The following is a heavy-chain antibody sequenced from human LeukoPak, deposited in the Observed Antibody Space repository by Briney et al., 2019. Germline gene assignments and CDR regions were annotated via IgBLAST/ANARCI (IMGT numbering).Heavy chain of an antibody. J-gene: IGHJ4*02. Sequence: ASETLSLTCAVSGGSISSSNWWSWVRQPPGKGLEWIGEIYHSGSTNYNPPLKSRVTISVDKSKNQFSLKLSSVTAADTAVYYCARGPGVRGVIIERVITYYFDYWGQGTLVTVSS. CDR1: GGSISSSNW. V-gene: IGHV4-4*02. D-gene: IGHD3-10*01. CDR3: ARGPGVRGVIIERVITYYFDY. CDR2: IYHSGST.